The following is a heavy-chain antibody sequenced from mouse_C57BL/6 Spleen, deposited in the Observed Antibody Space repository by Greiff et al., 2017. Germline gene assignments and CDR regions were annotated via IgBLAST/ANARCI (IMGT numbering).Heavy chain of an antibody. Sequence: QVQLQQPGAELVKPGASVKMSCKASGYTFTSYWITWVKQRPGQGLEWIGDIYPGSGSTNYNEKFKSKATLTVDTSSSTAYMQISSLTSEDSAVYYCARWGDYGAWFAYWGQGTLVTVSA. D-gene: IGHD2-4*01. CDR1: GYTFTSYW. CDR2: IYPGSGST. J-gene: IGHJ3*01. V-gene: IGHV1-55*01. CDR3: ARWGDYGAWFAY.